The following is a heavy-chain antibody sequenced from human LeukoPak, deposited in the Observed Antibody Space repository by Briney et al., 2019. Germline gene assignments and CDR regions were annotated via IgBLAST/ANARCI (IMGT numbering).Heavy chain of an antibody. V-gene: IGHV3-21*01. J-gene: IGHJ4*02. Sequence: PGGSLRLSCAASGFTFSSYSMNWVRQAPGKGLEWVSSISSSSRYIYYADSVKGRFTISRDNAKNSLYLQMNSLRAEDTAVYYCARGRKDEQWLVLNWGQGTLVTVSS. D-gene: IGHD6-19*01. CDR2: ISSSSRYI. CDR3: ARGRKDEQWLVLN. CDR1: GFTFSSYS.